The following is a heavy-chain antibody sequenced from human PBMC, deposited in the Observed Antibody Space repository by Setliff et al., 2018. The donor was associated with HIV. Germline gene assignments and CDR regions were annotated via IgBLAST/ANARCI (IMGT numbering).Heavy chain of an antibody. V-gene: IGHV1-69*13. CDR1: GYTLIELS. Sequence: SVKVSCKVSGYTLIELSIHWVRQAPGQGPEWMGGIIPIFATANYAQKFQGRVTITADESTSTAYMELSSLRSEDTAVYYCARDSGSGWYGGDYWGQGTLVTVSS. D-gene: IGHD6-19*01. CDR3: ARDSGSGWYGGDY. CDR2: IIPIFATA. J-gene: IGHJ4*02.